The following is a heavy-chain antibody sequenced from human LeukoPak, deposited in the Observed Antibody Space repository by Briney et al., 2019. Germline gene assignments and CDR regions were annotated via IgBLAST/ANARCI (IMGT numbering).Heavy chain of an antibody. Sequence: PGGSLRLSCAASGFSLSSHWMHWVRQAPGKGLEWVSRIDSDGRTTAYADSVKGRFTISRDNAKSTMYLQMNSLRVEDTGVYYCARGIMMLRGAYDYWGQGILVIVSS. CDR1: GFSLSSHW. J-gene: IGHJ4*02. D-gene: IGHD3-10*01. V-gene: IGHV3-74*01. CDR3: ARGIMMLRGAYDY. CDR2: IDSDGRTT.